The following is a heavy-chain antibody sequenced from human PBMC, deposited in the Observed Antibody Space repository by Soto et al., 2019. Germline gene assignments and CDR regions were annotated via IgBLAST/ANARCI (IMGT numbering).Heavy chain of an antibody. Sequence: QITLKESGPTLVRPTQTLTLTCAFSGFSLSTSGVGVGWIRQPTGKALELLADIYWDDSKHYSPSLRSRLTITQDPPENQVVLTMTNMDPVDTGTYYCAHKGPEDWPLDYWGQGTLVTVPS. CDR2: IYWDDSK. J-gene: IGHJ4*02. V-gene: IGHV2-5*02. CDR1: GFSLSTSGVG. CDR3: AHKGPEDWPLDY. D-gene: IGHD3-9*01.